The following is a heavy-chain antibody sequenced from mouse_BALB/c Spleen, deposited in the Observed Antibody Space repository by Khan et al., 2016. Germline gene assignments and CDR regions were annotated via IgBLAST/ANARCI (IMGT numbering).Heavy chain of an antibody. D-gene: IGHD1-1*01. V-gene: IGHV3-2*02. Sequence: EVQLQESGPGLVKPSQSLSLTCTVTGSSITSDYAWNWIRQFPGNKLEWMGYISYSGSTSYNPSLKSRISITRDTSKNQFFLQLNSVTTEDTATYYCGRYYDGSSYRYFDGGGAGTTVTVSS. J-gene: IGHJ1*01. CDR1: GSSITSDYA. CDR2: ISYSGST. CDR3: GRYYDGSSYRYFDG.